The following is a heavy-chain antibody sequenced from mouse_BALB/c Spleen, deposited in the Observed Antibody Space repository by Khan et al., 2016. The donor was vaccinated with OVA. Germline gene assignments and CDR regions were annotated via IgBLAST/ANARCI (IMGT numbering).Heavy chain of an antibody. D-gene: IGHD2-14*01. CDR1: GYTFTSYT. CDR3: VRDGAYHRNDGLFAY. V-gene: IGHV1-4*01. CDR2: INPSNGYT. J-gene: IGHJ3*01. Sequence: QVQLQQSGAELARPGASVKMSCKASGYTFTSYTIHWIKERPGQGLEWIGYINPSNGYTNYNQKFKDKATLTTDKSSTTAYLKLSSLTSDDSAVYNCVRDGAYHRNDGLFAYWGQGTLVTVSA.